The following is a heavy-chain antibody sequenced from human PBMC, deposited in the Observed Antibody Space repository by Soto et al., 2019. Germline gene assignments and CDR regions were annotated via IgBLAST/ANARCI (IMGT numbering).Heavy chain of an antibody. D-gene: IGHD1-1*01. CDR1: GFTFSSYA. J-gene: IGHJ4*02. Sequence: EVQLLESGGGSVQPGGSLRLSCAASGFTFSSYAMHWVRRPPGKGLEWVSSISGSGGTAYYADSVKGRFSISRDSLVNTLYLQMNSLRAEDTAVYYSAKGREQNWNFDYWGQETLVTVSP. CDR3: AKGREQNWNFDY. CDR2: ISGSGGTA. V-gene: IGHV3-23*01.